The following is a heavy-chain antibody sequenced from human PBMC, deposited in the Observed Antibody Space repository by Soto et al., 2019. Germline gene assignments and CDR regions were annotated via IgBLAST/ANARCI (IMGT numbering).Heavy chain of an antibody. V-gene: IGHV3-49*03. CDR1: GFTFGDYA. D-gene: IGHD3-22*01. CDR2: IRSKAYGGTT. J-gene: IGHJ4*02. CDR3: TRDRDYDSSGYHDY. Sequence: GGSLRLSCTASGFTFGDYAMSWFRQAPGKGLEWVGFIRSKAYGGTTEYAASVKGRFTISRDDSKSIAYLQMNSLKTEDTAVYYCTRDRDYDSSGYHDYWGQGTLVTVSS.